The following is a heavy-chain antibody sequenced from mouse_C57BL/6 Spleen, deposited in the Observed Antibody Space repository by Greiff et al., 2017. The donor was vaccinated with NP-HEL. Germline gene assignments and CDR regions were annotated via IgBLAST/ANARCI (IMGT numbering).Heavy chain of an antibody. Sequence: VQLQQPGTELVKPGASVKLSCKASGYTFTSYWMHWVKQRPGQGLEWIGNINPSNGGTNYNEKFKSKATLTVDKSSSTAYMQLSSLTSEDSAVYYCARQLTVYYDYDARFAYWGQGTLVTVSA. V-gene: IGHV1-53*01. CDR3: ARQLTVYYDYDARFAY. CDR2: INPSNGGT. CDR1: GYTFTSYW. J-gene: IGHJ3*01. D-gene: IGHD2-4*01.